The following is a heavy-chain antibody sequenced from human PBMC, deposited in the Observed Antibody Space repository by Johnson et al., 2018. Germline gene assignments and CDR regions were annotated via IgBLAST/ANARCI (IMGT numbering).Heavy chain of an antibody. D-gene: IGHD6-19*01. V-gene: IGHV3-9*01. CDR1: GFTFDDYA. Sequence: VQSGRSLRLSCAASGFTFDDYAMHWVRQAPGKGLEWVSGISWNSGSIGYADSVKGRFTISRDNAKNSLYLQMNSLRAEDTALYYCAKDKAVARGYYYGMDVWGQGTTVTVSS. J-gene: IGHJ6*02. CDR2: ISWNSGSI. CDR3: AKDKAVARGYYYGMDV.